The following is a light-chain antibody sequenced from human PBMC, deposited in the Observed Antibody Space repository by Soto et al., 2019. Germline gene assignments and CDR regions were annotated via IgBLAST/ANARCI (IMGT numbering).Light chain of an antibody. V-gene: IGLV2-23*01. CDR1: SSDVGSYNL. CDR3: CSYAGSSTSPYA. Sequence: SALTQPASVSGSPGQSITISCTGTSSDVGSYNLVSWYQQHPGKAPKLMIYEGSKRPSGVSNRFSGSKSGNTASLTISGLQAEDEADYYCCSYAGSSTSPYAFGTGTKVTVL. J-gene: IGLJ1*01. CDR2: EGS.